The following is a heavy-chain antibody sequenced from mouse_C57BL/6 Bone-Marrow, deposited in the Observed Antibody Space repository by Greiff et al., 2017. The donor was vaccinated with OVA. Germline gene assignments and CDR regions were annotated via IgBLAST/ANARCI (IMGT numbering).Heavy chain of an antibody. CDR2: IDPSDSYT. CDR1: GYTFTSYW. Sequence: QVQLQQPGAELVRPGTSVKLSCKASGYTFTSYWMHWVKQRPGQGLEWIGVIDPSDSYTNYTQKFKGKATLTVDTSSSTAYMQLSSLTSADSAVYYCARDGYYLNYFDYWGQGTTLTVSS. V-gene: IGHV1-59*01. CDR3: ARDGYYLNYFDY. J-gene: IGHJ2*01. D-gene: IGHD2-3*01.